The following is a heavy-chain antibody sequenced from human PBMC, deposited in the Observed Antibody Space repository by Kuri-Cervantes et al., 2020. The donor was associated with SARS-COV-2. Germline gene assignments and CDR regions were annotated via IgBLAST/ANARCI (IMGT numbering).Heavy chain of an antibody. V-gene: IGHV1-18*04. D-gene: IGHD3-3*01. J-gene: IGHJ6*02. CDR1: GYTFTGYY. Sequence: ASVKVSCKASGYTFTGYYMHWVRQAPGQGLEWVGWIGDHNDNTIYAQKVQDRVTMTTDASTSTAYMELRSLRSDDTAVYYCARDHFDFWSGHSYYYHPLDVWGQGTTVTVSS. CDR3: ARDHFDFWSGHSYYYHPLDV. CDR2: IGDHNDNT.